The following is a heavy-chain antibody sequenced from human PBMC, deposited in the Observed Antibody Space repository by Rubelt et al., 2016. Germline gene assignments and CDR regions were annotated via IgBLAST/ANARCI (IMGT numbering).Heavy chain of an antibody. CDR3: AKGGNVVVTARLYYFDY. J-gene: IGHJ4*02. V-gene: IGHV3-30*02. CDR1: GFTFSSYG. Sequence: QVKLVESGGGVVQPGGSLRLSCAASGFTFSSYGMHWVRQAPGKGLEWVAFIRYDGSNKYYADSVKGRFTISRDNSKNTLYLQMNSLRAEDTAVYYCAKGGNVVVTARLYYFDYWGQGTLVTVSS. CDR2: IRYDGSNK. D-gene: IGHD2-21*02.